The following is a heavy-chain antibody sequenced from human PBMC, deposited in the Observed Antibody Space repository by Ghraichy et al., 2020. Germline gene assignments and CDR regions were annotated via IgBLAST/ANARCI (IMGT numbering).Heavy chain of an antibody. V-gene: IGHV4-31*03. D-gene: IGHD2-21*02. CDR1: GGSISSGGYY. Sequence: SETLSLTFTVSGGSISSGGYYWSWIRQHPGKGLEWIGYIYYSGNTYYNPSLKSRLSISVDTSKNQFSLKLSSVTAADTAVYYCARDNYGGDRPHYHYYGMDVWGQGTTVTVSS. J-gene: IGHJ6*02. CDR3: ARDNYGGDRPHYHYYGMDV. CDR2: IYYSGNT.